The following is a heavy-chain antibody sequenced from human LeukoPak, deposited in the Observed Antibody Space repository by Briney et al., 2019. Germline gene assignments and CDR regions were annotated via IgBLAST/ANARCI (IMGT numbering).Heavy chain of an antibody. CDR2: ISGGGATT. CDR1: GFTFSSYA. J-gene: IGHJ4*02. D-gene: IGHD6-13*01. Sequence: GGSLRLSCAASGFTFSSYAMSWVRQAPGKGLEWVADISGGGATTFYADPVKGRFTISRDNIKNTLYLQLSSLRAEDTAVYYCAKSTGYSTTGRDFDSWGRGTLVTVSS. CDR3: AKSTGYSTTGRDFDS. V-gene: IGHV3-23*01.